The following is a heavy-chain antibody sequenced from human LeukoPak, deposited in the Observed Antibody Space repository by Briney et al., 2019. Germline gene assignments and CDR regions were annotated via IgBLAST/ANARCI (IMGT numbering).Heavy chain of an antibody. CDR1: GFTFDDYA. CDR2: ISWNSGSI. J-gene: IGHJ4*02. CDR3: ASEEGGYFDY. Sequence: GGSLRLSCAASGFTFDDYAMHWVRQAPGKGLEWVSGISWNSGSIGYADSVKGRFTISRDNAKNSLYLQMNSLRAEDTALYYCASEEGGYFDYWGQGTLVTVSS. V-gene: IGHV3-9*01.